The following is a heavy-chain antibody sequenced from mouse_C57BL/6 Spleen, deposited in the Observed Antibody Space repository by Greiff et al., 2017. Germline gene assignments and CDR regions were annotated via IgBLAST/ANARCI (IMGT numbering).Heavy chain of an antibody. CDR3: TRSVGYGNFFDY. J-gene: IGHJ2*01. Sequence: QVHVKQSGAELVRPGASVTLSCKASGYTFTDYEMHWVKQTPVPGLEWIGAIDPETGGTAYNQKFKGKAILTADKSSSTAYMELRSLTSEDSAVYYGTRSVGYGNFFDYWGQGTTLTVSS. CDR2: IDPETGGT. CDR1: GYTFTDYE. V-gene: IGHV1-15*01. D-gene: IGHD2-1*01.